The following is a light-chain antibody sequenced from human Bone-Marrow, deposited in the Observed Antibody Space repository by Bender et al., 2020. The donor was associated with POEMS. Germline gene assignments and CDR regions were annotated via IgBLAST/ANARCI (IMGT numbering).Light chain of an antibody. CDR2: DVT. Sequence: QSALTQPASVSGSPGQSITISCTGTSSDVGGYNYVSWYQQHPGKAPKLLIYDVTTRPSGVSNRFSGSKSGNTASLTISGLQPEDAADYYCSSYTRRGTLVFGGGTKLTVL. CDR3: SSYTRRGTLV. V-gene: IGLV2-14*03. CDR1: SSDVGGYNY. J-gene: IGLJ3*02.